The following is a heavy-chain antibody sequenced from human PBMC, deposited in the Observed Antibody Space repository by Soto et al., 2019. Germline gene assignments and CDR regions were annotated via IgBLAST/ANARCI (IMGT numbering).Heavy chain of an antibody. Sequence: QVQLVQSGAEVKKPGASVKVSCKASGYPFTTYDISWVRQAAGQGLEWMGWINLNSGHTDYAQRFQGRVTMTRNTSLITAYMELTSLSSEDTGVYYCARGRFWRDYWVQGTLVTVSS. D-gene: IGHD3-3*01. V-gene: IGHV1-8*01. CDR1: GYPFTTYD. CDR3: ARGRFWRDY. J-gene: IGHJ4*02. CDR2: INLNSGHT.